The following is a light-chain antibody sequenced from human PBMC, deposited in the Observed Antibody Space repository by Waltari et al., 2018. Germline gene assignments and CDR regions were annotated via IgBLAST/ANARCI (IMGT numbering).Light chain of an antibody. CDR3: QSPDSSGTYWV. CDR1: ALPEQY. CDR2: KDS. V-gene: IGLV3-25*03. J-gene: IGLJ2*01. Sequence: SYELTQPPSVSVSPGQTARITCSGDALPEQYAYWYQQKPGPAPVLVIYKDSERPSGIPERFSGSSSGTTVTLTISGVQAEDEADYYCQSPDSSGTYWVFGGGTKLTVL.